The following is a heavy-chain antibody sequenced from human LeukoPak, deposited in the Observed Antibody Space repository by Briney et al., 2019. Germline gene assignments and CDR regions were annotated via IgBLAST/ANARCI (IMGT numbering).Heavy chain of an antibody. Sequence: GGSLRLSCAASGFTFSSYSMNWVRQAPGKGLEWVSSISSSSSYIYYADSAKGRFTISRDNAKNSLYLQMNSLRAEDTAVYYCARDGSGSYYYWGQGTLVTVSS. CDR2: ISSSSSYI. J-gene: IGHJ4*02. CDR3: ARDGSGSYYY. CDR1: GFTFSSYS. D-gene: IGHD3-10*01. V-gene: IGHV3-21*01.